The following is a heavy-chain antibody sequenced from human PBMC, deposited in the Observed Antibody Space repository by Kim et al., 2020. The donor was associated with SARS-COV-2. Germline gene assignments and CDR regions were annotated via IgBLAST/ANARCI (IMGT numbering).Heavy chain of an antibody. J-gene: IGHJ5*02. V-gene: IGHV3-72*01. D-gene: IGHD6-13*01. CDR3: ALEYSSSWYSWFDP. Sequence: AASVKGRFTISRDDSKNSLYLQMNSLKTEDTAVYYCALEYSSSWYSWFDPWGQGTLVTVSS.